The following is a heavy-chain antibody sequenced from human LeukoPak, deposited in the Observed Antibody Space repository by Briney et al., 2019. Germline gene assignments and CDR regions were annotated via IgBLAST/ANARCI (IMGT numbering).Heavy chain of an antibody. CDR1: GGSISSSSYY. J-gene: IGHJ6*03. Sequence: PSETLSLTCTVSGGSISSSSYYWGWIRQPPGKGLEWIGSIYYSGSTYYNPSPKSRVTISVDTSKNQFSLKLSSVTAADTAVYYCARREVYYYYMDVWGKGTTVTVSS. CDR2: IYYSGST. CDR3: ARREVYYYYMDV. V-gene: IGHV4-39*01.